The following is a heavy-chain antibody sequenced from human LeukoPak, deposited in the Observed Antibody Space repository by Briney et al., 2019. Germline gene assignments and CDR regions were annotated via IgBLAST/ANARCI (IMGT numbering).Heavy chain of an antibody. J-gene: IGHJ4*02. CDR1: GGSFSIYY. CDR2: INHSGST. D-gene: IGHD4-17*01. V-gene: IGHV4-34*01. Sequence: SETLSLTCGVYGGSFSIYYWSRIRQPPGKGLEWIGEINHSGSTNYNTSLKSRVTISVDTSKSQFSLKLNSVTAADTAVYYCARGGRDYDFDYWGQGTLVTVSS. CDR3: ARGGRDYDFDY.